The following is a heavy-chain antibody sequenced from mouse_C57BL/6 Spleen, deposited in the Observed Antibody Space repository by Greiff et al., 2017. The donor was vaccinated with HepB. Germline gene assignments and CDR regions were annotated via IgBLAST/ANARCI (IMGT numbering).Heavy chain of an antibody. Sequence: EVMLVESGGGLVQPGRSMKLSCVASGFSISNYWMNWVRQSPEKGLEWVAQIRLKSDNYATHYAESVKGRFTISRDDSKTSVSLQMNNLRAEDTGIYHCAGGGYWGQGTTLTVSS. V-gene: IGHV6-3*01. J-gene: IGHJ2*01. CDR2: IRLKSDNYAT. CDR1: GFSISNYW. CDR3: AGGGY.